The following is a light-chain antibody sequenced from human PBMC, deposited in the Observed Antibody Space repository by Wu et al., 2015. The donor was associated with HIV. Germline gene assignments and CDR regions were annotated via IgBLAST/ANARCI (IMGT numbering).Light chain of an antibody. CDR1: QSVSSSY. V-gene: IGKV3-20*01. Sequence: EIVLTQSPGTLSLSPGERATLSCRASQSVSSSYLAWYQQKPGQAPRLLIYGASSRATGIPDRFSGSGSGTDSTLTISRLEPEDFAVYYCQQYGSSPTRTFGQGTKVEIK. CDR3: QQYGSSPTRT. J-gene: IGKJ1*01. CDR2: GAS.